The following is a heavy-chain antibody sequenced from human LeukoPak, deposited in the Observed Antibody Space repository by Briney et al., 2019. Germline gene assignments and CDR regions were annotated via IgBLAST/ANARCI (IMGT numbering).Heavy chain of an antibody. V-gene: IGHV4-59*01. Sequence: SETLSLTCTVSGVSISSYYWSWIRQPPGKGLEWIGYIYYSGSTNYNPSLKSRVTISVDTSKNQFSLKLSSVTAADTAVYYCARGNPLIAAAGTDAAFDIWGQGTMVTVSS. CDR2: IYYSGST. CDR3: ARGNPLIAAAGTDAAFDI. CDR1: GVSISSYY. J-gene: IGHJ3*02. D-gene: IGHD6-13*01.